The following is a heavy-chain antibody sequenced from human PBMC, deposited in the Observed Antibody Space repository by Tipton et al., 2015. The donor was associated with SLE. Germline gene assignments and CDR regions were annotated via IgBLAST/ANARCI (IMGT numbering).Heavy chain of an antibody. CDR1: GFTFSNYW. CDR3: ARVRSNFDY. J-gene: IGHJ4*02. V-gene: IGHV3-74*01. Sequence: SLRLSCAASGFTFSNYWMHWVRQAPGKGLVWVSRSNSDGSDTSYADSVEDRFTISRDNTKKTLYLQMNSLRAEDTAVYYCARVRSNFDYWGQGTPVPVSS. CDR2: SNSDGSDT.